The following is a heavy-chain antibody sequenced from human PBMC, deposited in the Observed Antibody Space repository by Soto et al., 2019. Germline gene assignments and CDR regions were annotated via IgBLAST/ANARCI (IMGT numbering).Heavy chain of an antibody. CDR2: IYYSGTN. Sequence: QVQLQESGPGLVQPSQTLSLTCTVSGDSISSGDYYWSVVRQSPGKVLEWIGCIYYSGTNYYNPSLETRLTMSVDTSKNQFSLRLSSVTAADTAMYFCARDFKRYSSSPGTLEYWGQGTLVTVSS. J-gene: IGHJ4*02. V-gene: IGHV4-30-4*01. CDR1: GDSISSGDYY. CDR3: ARDFKRYSSSPGTLEY. D-gene: IGHD6-6*01.